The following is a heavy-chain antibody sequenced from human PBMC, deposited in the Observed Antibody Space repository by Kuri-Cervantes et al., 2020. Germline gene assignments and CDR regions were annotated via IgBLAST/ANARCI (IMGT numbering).Heavy chain of an antibody. V-gene: IGHV1-18*01. J-gene: IGHJ3*02. CDR3: ATWSYYDSGGYYSPNPGARNDAFDI. Sequence: ASVKVSCKASGYTFTSYGISWVRQAPGQGLEWMGWISAYNGDTNYAQKLQGRVTMTTDTSTSTAYMELSSLKSEDTAVYYCATWSYYDSGGYYSPNPGARNDAFDIWGQGTMVTVSS. CDR2: ISAYNGDT. D-gene: IGHD3-22*01. CDR1: GYTFTSYG.